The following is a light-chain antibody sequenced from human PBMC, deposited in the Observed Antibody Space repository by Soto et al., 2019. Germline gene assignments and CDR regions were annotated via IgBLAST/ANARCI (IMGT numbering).Light chain of an antibody. V-gene: IGKV3-20*01. CDR3: HQYGSSPWT. CDR1: QSVSSTY. CDR2: GAS. J-gene: IGKJ1*01. Sequence: EIVLTQSPGTLSLSPGERATLSCRASQSVSSTYLAWYEQKPGQAPRLLIYGASSRATGIPDRFSGSGSGTDFTLTISSVEPEDFAVFFCHQYGSSPWTFGQGTKVEIK.